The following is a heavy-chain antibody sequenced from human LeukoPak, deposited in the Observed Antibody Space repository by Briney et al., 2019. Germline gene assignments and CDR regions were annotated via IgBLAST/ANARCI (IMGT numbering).Heavy chain of an antibody. D-gene: IGHD1-26*01. CDR2: IYSGGST. CDR3: ARKGSGVSYFDAFDI. J-gene: IGHJ3*02. V-gene: IGHV3-66*01. Sequence: GGSLRLSCAASGFTVSSNYMSWVRQAPGKGLEWVSVIYSGGSTYYADSVKGRFTISRDNSKNTLYLQMNSLRAEDTAVYYCARKGSGVSYFDAFDIWGQGTMVTVSS. CDR1: GFTVSSNY.